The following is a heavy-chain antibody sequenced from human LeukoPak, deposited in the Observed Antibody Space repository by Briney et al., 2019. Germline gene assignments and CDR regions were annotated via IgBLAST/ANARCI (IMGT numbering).Heavy chain of an antibody. Sequence: NPSEALSLTCTVSGVSISSYYWSWIRQPAGKGLEWIGRIYTSGSTNYNPSLKSRVTMSVDTSKNQFSLKLSSVTAADTAVYYCARDYIAAAGTVRNGMDVWGQGTTVTVSS. CDR3: ARDYIAAAGTVRNGMDV. CDR1: GVSISSYY. J-gene: IGHJ6*02. D-gene: IGHD6-13*01. CDR2: IYTSGST. V-gene: IGHV4-4*07.